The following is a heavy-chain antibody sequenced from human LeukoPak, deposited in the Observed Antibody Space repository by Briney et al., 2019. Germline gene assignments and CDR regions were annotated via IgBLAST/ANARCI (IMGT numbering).Heavy chain of an antibody. CDR3: ARYHSSSGYFDY. D-gene: IGHD6-6*01. CDR1: GFTFSIYA. Sequence: GGSLRLSCAASGFTFSIYAMSWVPKAPGKGREWVSAISGSGGSTYYADSVKGRFTISRDNSKNTLYLQIKSLRAKDTAVYYCARYHSSSGYFDYWGQGALVTVSS. CDR2: ISGSGGST. J-gene: IGHJ4*02. V-gene: IGHV3-23*01.